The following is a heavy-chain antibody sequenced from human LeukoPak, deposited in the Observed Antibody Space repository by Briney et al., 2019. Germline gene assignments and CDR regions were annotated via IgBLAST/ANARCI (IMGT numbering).Heavy chain of an antibody. CDR2: INPSGGST. CDR3: VRVPRWSEVWFDP. V-gene: IGHV1-46*01. J-gene: IGHJ5*02. CDR1: GYTFTSYG. D-gene: IGHD1-1*01. Sequence: ASVKVSCKASGYTFTSYGISWVQQAPGQGLEWMGIINPSGGSTSYAQKFQGRVTMTRDTSTSTVYMELSSLRSEDTAVYYCVRVPRWSEVWFDPWGQGTLVTVSS.